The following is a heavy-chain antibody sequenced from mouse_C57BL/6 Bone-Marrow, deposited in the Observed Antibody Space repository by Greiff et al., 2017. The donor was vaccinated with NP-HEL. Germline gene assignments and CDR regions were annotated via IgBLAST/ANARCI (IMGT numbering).Heavy chain of an antibody. Sequence: DVKLVESGGGLVQPGGSMKLSCAASGFTFSDAWMDWVRQSPEKGLEWVAEIRNKANNHATYYAESVKGRFTISRDDSKSSVYLQMNSLRAEDTGIYYCTRPVYYGSSYSYWYFDVWGTGTTVTVSS. CDR1: GFTFSDAW. J-gene: IGHJ1*03. V-gene: IGHV6-6*01. D-gene: IGHD1-1*01. CDR3: TRPVYYGSSYSYWYFDV. CDR2: IRNKANNHAT.